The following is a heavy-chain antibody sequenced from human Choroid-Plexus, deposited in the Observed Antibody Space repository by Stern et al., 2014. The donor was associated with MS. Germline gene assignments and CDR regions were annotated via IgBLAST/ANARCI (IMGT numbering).Heavy chain of an antibody. D-gene: IGHD3-3*01. V-gene: IGHV1-2*02. J-gene: IGHJ6*02. CDR1: GYIFTGYY. CDR3: ARDQRGITIFGVVTDYYYLGMDV. Sequence: VQLVQSGAEVQKLGASVKVSCKTSGYIFTGYYINWVRQAPGQGLEWMAWINPNTGGTKYAQKFQGRVTMSRDTSISTAYVELSSLTSDDTAVYYCARDQRGITIFGVVTDYYYLGMDVWGQGTTVTVSS. CDR2: INPNTGGT.